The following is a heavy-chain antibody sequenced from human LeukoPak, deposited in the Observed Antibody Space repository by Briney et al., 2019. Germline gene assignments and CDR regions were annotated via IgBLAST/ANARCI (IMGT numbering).Heavy chain of an antibody. CDR1: GFTFSNYA. CDR2: NI. D-gene: IGHD3-10*02. CDR3: AELGITMIGGV. Sequence: GGSLRLSCAGSGFTFSNYAMNWVRQAPGKGLEWVSSNIYYADSVKGRFTISRDNAKNSLYLQMNSLRAEDTAVYYCAELGITMIGGVWGKGTTVTISS. J-gene: IGHJ6*04. V-gene: IGHV3-69-1*02.